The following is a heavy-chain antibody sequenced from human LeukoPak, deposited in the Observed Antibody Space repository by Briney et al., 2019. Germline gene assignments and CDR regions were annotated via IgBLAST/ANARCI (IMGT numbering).Heavy chain of an antibody. Sequence: PGGSLRLSCAASGFTFSSYSMNWVRQAPGKGLEWVSYISSSGSTIYYADSVKGRFTISRDNAKNSLYLQMNSLRAEDTAVYYCASSFYGSGYYFDYWGQGTLVTVSS. CDR3: ASSFYGSGYYFDY. CDR1: GFTFSSYS. J-gene: IGHJ4*02. CDR2: ISSSGSTI. D-gene: IGHD3-10*01. V-gene: IGHV3-48*04.